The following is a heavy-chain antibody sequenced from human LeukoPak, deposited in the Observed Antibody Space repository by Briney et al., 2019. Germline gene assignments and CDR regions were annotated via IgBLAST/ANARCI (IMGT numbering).Heavy chain of an antibody. V-gene: IGHV1-18*01. D-gene: IGHD2-8*01. CDR3: ARDTQWRFDP. Sequence: ASVTVSFKASGYIFTSYGISWVRQAPGQGLEWMGWISTNKGNTNYAQRLQGRVTMTTDTSTSTAYMELRSLRSDDTAVYYCARDTQWRFDPGGQGTLVTVSS. CDR2: ISTNKGNT. CDR1: GYIFTSYG. J-gene: IGHJ5*02.